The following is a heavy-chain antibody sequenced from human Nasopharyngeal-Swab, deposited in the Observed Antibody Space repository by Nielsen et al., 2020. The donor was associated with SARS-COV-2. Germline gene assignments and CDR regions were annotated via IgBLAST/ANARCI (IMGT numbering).Heavy chain of an antibody. Sequence: GESLKISCAASGFTFSSYAMSWVRQAPGKGLEWVSAISGSGGSTYYADSVKGRFTISRDNSKNTLYLQMNSLRAKDTAVYYCATRSGYYGSGSFYDYWGQGTLVTVSS. CDR2: ISGSGGST. CDR1: GFTFSSYA. CDR3: ATRSGYYGSGSFYDY. J-gene: IGHJ4*02. V-gene: IGHV3-23*01. D-gene: IGHD3-10*01.